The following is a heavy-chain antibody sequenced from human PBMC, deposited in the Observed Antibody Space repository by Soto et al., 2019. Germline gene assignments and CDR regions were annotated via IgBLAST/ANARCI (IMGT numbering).Heavy chain of an antibody. Sequence: GGSLRLSCAASGFTFSSYAMHWVRQAPGKGLEWVAVISYDGSNKYYADSVKGRFTISRDNSKNTLYLQMNSLRAEDTAVYYCARDAIGGDSGYGMDVWGQGTTVTVSS. CDR2: ISYDGSNK. CDR1: GFTFSSYA. V-gene: IGHV3-30-3*01. CDR3: ARDAIGGDSGYGMDV. D-gene: IGHD2-21*02. J-gene: IGHJ6*02.